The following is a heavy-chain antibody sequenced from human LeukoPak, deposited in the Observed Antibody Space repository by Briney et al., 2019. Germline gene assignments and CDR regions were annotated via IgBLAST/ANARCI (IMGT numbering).Heavy chain of an antibody. D-gene: IGHD4-11*01. CDR2: INHSGST. Sequence: SETLSLTCAVYGGSFSGYYWSWIRQPPGKGLGWIGEINHSGSTNYNPSLKSRVTISVDTSKNQFSLKLSSVTAADTAVYYCARLPTVTTSALGYYYYGMDVWGQGTTVTVSS. J-gene: IGHJ6*02. CDR1: GGSFSGYY. CDR3: ARLPTVTTSALGYYYYGMDV. V-gene: IGHV4-34*01.